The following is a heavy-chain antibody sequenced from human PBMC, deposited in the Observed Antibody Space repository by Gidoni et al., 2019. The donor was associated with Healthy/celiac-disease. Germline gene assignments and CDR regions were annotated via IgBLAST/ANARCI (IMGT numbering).Heavy chain of an antibody. J-gene: IGHJ5*02. Sequence: QVQLQQWGAGLLKPSETLSLTCAVYGGSFSGYYWSWFRQPPGKGLEWIGEINHSGSTNYNPSLKSRVTISVDTSKNQFSLKLSSVTAADTAVYYCARGIAAAAFYNWFDPWGQGTLVTVSS. CDR1: GGSFSGYY. CDR2: INHSGST. D-gene: IGHD6-13*01. CDR3: ARGIAAAAFYNWFDP. V-gene: IGHV4-34*01.